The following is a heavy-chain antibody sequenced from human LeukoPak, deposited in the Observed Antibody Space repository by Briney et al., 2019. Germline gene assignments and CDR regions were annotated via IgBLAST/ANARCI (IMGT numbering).Heavy chain of an antibody. V-gene: IGHV3-30*03. CDR1: GFTFSPHG. Sequence: GGSLRLSCEASGFTFSPHGMHWVRQAPGKGLEWVAVISYDGSDKYYADSVKGRFTISRDNSKNTLYLQMNSLRAEDTAVYYCARDSKQLALDYWGQGTLVTVSS. D-gene: IGHD6-13*01. CDR3: ARDSKQLALDY. J-gene: IGHJ4*02. CDR2: ISYDGSDK.